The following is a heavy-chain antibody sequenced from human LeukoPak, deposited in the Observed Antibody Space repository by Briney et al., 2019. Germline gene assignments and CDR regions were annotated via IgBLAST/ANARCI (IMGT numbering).Heavy chain of an antibody. V-gene: IGHV1-2*02. J-gene: IGHJ2*01. Sequence: ASVKVSCKASGYTFTGYYMHWVRQAPGQGLDWMGWINPNSGGTNYAQKFQGRVTMTRDTSISTAYMELSRLRSDDTAVYYCARDRLKRFGYYYDSSGYYGSWYFDLWGRGTLVTVSS. D-gene: IGHD3-22*01. CDR3: ARDRLKRFGYYYDSSGYYGSWYFDL. CDR1: GYTFTGYY. CDR2: INPNSGGT.